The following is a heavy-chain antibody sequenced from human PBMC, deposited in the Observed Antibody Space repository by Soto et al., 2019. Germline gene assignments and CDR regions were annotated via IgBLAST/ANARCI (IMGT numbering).Heavy chain of an antibody. V-gene: IGHV1-8*01. Sequence: QVQLVQSGAEVKKPGASVKVSCKASGYTFTSYDINWVRQATGQGLEWMGWMNPNSGNTGYAQKFQGRVTMTRNNSRSTAYIDLSSLRSEDTAVYYSARGISYYYDSSGSPGGMDVWGQGTTVTVSS. CDR1: GYTFTSYD. CDR2: MNPNSGNT. CDR3: ARGISYYYDSSGSPGGMDV. D-gene: IGHD3-22*01. J-gene: IGHJ6*02.